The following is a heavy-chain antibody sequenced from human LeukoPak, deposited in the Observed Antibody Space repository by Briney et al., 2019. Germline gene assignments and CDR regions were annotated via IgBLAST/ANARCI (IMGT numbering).Heavy chain of an antibody. J-gene: IGHJ4*02. V-gene: IGHV3-23*01. D-gene: IGHD2-2*01. CDR2: ISGSGGST. CDR3: AKDPGGPPGPSFDY. Sequence: GGSLRLSCEASGFTFSDYAMSWVRQSPGKGLEWVSAISGSGGSTYYADSVKGRFTISRDNSKNTLYLQMNSLRAEDTAVYYCAKDPGGPPGPSFDYWGQGTLVTVSS. CDR1: GFTFSDYA.